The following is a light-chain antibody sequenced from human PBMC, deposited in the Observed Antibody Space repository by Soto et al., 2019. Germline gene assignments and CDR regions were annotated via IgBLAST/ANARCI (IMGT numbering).Light chain of an antibody. J-gene: IGKJ1*01. CDR3: QPYYSTPRT. CDR1: QSVVYSSNNKNY. V-gene: IGKV4-1*01. Sequence: DIVMTQSPDSLALSLGELATINCKSSQSVVYSSNNKNYLAWYQQKPGQPPKLLIYWASTRESGVTDRFSGSGSGTDFTLTISSLQAEDVAVYYCQPYYSTPRTFGQGTQVDIK. CDR2: WAS.